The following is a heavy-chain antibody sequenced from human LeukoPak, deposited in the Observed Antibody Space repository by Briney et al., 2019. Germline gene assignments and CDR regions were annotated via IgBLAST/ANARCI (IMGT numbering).Heavy chain of an antibody. CDR3: AKDLPWDYYDSSGYYLDY. CDR2: IIGSGGST. V-gene: IGHV3-23*01. J-gene: IGHJ4*02. Sequence: GGSLRLSCAASGFTFSSYAMSWVRQPPGKGLEWVSAIIGSGGSTYYADSVKGRFTISRDNSKNTMYLQMNSLRAEDTAVYYCAKDLPWDYYDSSGYYLDYWGQGTLVTVSS. CDR1: GFTFSSYA. D-gene: IGHD3-22*01.